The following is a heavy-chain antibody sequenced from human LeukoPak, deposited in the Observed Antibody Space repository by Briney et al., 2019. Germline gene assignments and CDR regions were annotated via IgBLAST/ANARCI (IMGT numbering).Heavy chain of an antibody. CDR3: ALTYYYGSGSYPGAFDI. J-gene: IGHJ3*02. CDR2: IYYSGST. D-gene: IGHD3-10*01. V-gene: IGHV4-39*01. CDR1: GGSTSSSTYY. Sequence: SETLSLTCTVSGGSTSSSTYYWGWIRQPPGKGLEWIGSIYYSGSTYYNPSLKSRVTISVDTSKNQFSLKLSSVTAADTAVYYCALTYYYGSGSYPGAFDIWGQGTMVTVSS.